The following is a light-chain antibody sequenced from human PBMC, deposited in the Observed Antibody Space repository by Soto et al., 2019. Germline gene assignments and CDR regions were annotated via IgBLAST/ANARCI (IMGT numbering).Light chain of an antibody. V-gene: IGLV2-14*03. Sequence: QSVLTQPASVSGSPGQSITISCTGSSSDIGDYKYVSWYKHHPGKAPKLMIYDVSNRPSGVSNRFSGSKSGNTASLTISGLQAEDEADYYCSSYTRTNFVIFGGGTKLTVL. CDR2: DVS. J-gene: IGLJ2*01. CDR3: SSYTRTNFVI. CDR1: SSDIGDYKY.